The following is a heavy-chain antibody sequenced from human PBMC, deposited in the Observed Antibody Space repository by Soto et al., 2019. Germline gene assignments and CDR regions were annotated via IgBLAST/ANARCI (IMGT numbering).Heavy chain of an antibody. CDR3: ASRQQLVTNQNWYFDL. D-gene: IGHD6-13*01. J-gene: IGHJ2*01. Sequence: QVQLVQSGAEVKKPGSSVKVSCKASGGTFSSYTISWVRQAPGQGLEWMGRIIPILGIANYAQKFQGRVTITADKSTSTAYMELSSLRSEDTAVYYWASRQQLVTNQNWYFDLWGRGTLVTVSS. CDR2: IIPILGIA. CDR1: GGTFSSYT. V-gene: IGHV1-69*02.